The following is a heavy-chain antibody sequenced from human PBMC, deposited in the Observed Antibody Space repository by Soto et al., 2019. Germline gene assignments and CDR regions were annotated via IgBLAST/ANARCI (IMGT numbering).Heavy chain of an antibody. CDR2: INPSGGST. V-gene: IGHV1-46*01. CDR1: GYTFTSYY. Sequence: VASVKVSCKASGYTFTSYYMHCVRQAPGQGLEWMGIINPSGGSTSYAQKFQGRVTMTRDTSTSTVYMELSSLRSEDTAVYYCASDPERHNWFDPWGKGNMVTVSS. D-gene: IGHD1-26*01. CDR3: ASDPERHNWFDP. J-gene: IGHJ5*02.